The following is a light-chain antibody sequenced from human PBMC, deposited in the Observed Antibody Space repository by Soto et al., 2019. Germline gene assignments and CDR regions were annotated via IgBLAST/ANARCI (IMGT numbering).Light chain of an antibody. CDR1: QSVSSTY. J-gene: IGKJ5*01. Sequence: EVVLTQSPGTMSLSPGERATLSCRASQSVSSTYLAWYQQKPGQTPRLLIYAASSRATGIPDRFSGSGSGTDFTLTISRLEPEDFAVYYCQQSGRSPITFGQGTRLDIK. CDR3: QQSGRSPIT. V-gene: IGKV3-20*01. CDR2: AAS.